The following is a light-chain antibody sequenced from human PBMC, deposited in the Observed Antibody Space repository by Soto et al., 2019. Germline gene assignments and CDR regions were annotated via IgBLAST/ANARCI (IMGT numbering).Light chain of an antibody. Sequence: DIPITQSPSTLSAYVGDTVTITCRASQSLSSWLAWYQHKPGKAPKFLIYDASSLESGVPSRFSGSGSGTDFTLTISSLQPEDFATYYCQQSYSTPWTFGQGTKVDIK. CDR2: DAS. CDR3: QQSYSTPWT. J-gene: IGKJ1*01. CDR1: QSLSSW. V-gene: IGKV1-5*01.